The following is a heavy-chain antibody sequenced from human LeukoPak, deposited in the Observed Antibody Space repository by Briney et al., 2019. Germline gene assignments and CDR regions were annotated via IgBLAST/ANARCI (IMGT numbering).Heavy chain of an antibody. Sequence: SETLSLTCAGYGVSFCGYYWIWIRQPPGKGLEWLGEINHSGRTNYHPFPKRSVPISVDTSKTQFSLKLSSVTAADAAVYFCAAIGKLYARDCFDPWGQKTLVTVFS. J-gene: IGHJ5*02. CDR3: AAIGKLYARDCFDP. CDR2: INHSGRT. V-gene: IGHV4-34*01. CDR1: GVSFCGYY. D-gene: IGHD3-10*01.